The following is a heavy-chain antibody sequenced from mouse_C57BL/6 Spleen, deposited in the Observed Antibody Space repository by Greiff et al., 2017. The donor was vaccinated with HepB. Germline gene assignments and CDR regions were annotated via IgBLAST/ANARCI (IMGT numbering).Heavy chain of an antibody. D-gene: IGHD1-1*01. CDR3: AVLLRTPIFAY. V-gene: IGHV1-54*01. CDR2: INPGSGGT. Sequence: VQLQESGAELVRPGTSVKVSCKASGYAFTNYLIEWVKQRPGQGLEWIGVINPGSGGTNYNEKFKGKATLTADKSSSTAYMQLSSLTSEDSAVYFCAVLLRTPIFAYWGQGTLVTVSA. CDR1: GYAFTNYL. J-gene: IGHJ3*01.